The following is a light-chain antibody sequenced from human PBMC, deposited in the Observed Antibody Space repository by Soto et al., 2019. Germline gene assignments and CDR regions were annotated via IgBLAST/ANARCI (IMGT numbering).Light chain of an antibody. Sequence: IVLTQSPGTLSLSSGEIATLSCSAIHSVSSSYLAWYQQKPGQAPRLLIYGASTRATGIPARFSGSGSGTEFTLTISSLQSEDFAVYYCQQYNNWPPWTFGQGTKVDIK. J-gene: IGKJ1*01. V-gene: IGKV3-15*01. CDR2: GAS. CDR1: HSVSSSY. CDR3: QQYNNWPPWT.